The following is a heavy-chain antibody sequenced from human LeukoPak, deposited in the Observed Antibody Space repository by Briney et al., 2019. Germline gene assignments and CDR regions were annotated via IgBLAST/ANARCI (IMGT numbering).Heavy chain of an antibody. V-gene: IGHV3-30-3*01. J-gene: IGHJ3*02. CDR1: GFTFSSYA. Sequence: GGSLRLSCAASGFTFSSYAMHWVRQAPGKGLEWVAVISYDGSNKYYADSVKGRFTISRDNSKNTLYLQMNSLRAEDTAVYYCARDVGAIGYDAFDIWGQGTMVTVSS. CDR3: ARDVGAIGYDAFDI. CDR2: ISYDGSNK. D-gene: IGHD1-26*01.